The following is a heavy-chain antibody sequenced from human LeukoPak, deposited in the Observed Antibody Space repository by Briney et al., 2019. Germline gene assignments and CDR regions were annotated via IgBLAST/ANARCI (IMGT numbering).Heavy chain of an antibody. J-gene: IGHJ4*02. CDR1: GFTFSSYW. Sequence: GGPLRLSCLAFGFTFSSYWMAWVGKAPGKGLEWVASISPDGSEDHSMDFVKGRFTISRDNADNSLYLQMNSLRAEDTAVYFCARLMGGVTTYDYWGQGTLVTVSS. CDR3: ARLMGGVTTYDY. D-gene: IGHD4-11*01. V-gene: IGHV3-7*01. CDR2: ISPDGSED.